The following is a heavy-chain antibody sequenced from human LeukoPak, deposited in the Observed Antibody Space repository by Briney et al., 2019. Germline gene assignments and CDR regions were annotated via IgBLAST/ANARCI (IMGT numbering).Heavy chain of an antibody. D-gene: IGHD1-26*01. CDR1: GYTFTGYF. CDR3: ARDFQNKKWYGGPGYYFDY. V-gene: IGHV1-2*02. CDR2: INPNSGGT. Sequence: GASVKVSCKASGYTFTGYFIHWVRQAPGQGLEWMGWINPNSGGTNYAQKFQGRVTMTTDTSSSTAYMELSRVRYDDTAVYYCARDFQNKKWYGGPGYYFDYWGQGTLVTVSS. J-gene: IGHJ4*02.